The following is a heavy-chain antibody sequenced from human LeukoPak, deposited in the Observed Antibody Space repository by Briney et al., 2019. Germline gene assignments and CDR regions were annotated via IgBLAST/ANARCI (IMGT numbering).Heavy chain of an antibody. D-gene: IGHD3-22*01. J-gene: IGHJ4*02. CDR1: GYTITGYY. Sequence: ASVKVSCKASGYTITGYYMHWVRQAPGQGLEWMGRINPNNGGTNSAQKFQGRITMTRDTSINTAYMELSRLRSDDTAVYYCARDRGDDTVSCFDYWGQGTLVTVSS. CDR2: INPNNGGT. CDR3: ARDRGDDTVSCFDY. V-gene: IGHV1-2*06.